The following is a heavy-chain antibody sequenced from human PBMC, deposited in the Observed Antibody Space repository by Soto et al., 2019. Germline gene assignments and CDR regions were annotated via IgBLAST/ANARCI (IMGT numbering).Heavy chain of an antibody. Sequence: QVQLEQSGPEVKKPGASVKVSCKASGYTFTSYGVSWVRQAPGQGLEWMGWISAYNGNTNYAQKFQGRVTMTTDTATSTAYMERRSLRSDDTAVFYCARDRPAPFDYWGQGTLVTVSS. CDR2: ISAYNGNT. V-gene: IGHV1-18*01. J-gene: IGHJ4*02. CDR1: GYTFTSYG. CDR3: ARDRPAPFDY.